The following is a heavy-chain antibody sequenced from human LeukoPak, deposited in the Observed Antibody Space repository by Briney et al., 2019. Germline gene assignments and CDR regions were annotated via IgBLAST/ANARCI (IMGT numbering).Heavy chain of an antibody. CDR3: AKDRETTASGTFDY. J-gene: IGHJ4*02. CDR2: ISDDGSKK. D-gene: IGHD6-13*01. V-gene: IGHV3-30*18. CDR1: GFTFRNYG. Sequence: PGGSLRLSCAISGFTFRNYGMHYVRQAPGKGLEWVAVISDDGSKKYYADSVNGRFTISRDTSNNTLYLHMNSLRPEDTAVYYCAKDRETTASGTFDYWGQGTLVTVSS.